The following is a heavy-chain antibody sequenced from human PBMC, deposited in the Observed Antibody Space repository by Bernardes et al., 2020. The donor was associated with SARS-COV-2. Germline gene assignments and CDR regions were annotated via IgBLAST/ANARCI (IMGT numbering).Heavy chain of an antibody. CDR1: GYTFTGYF. Sequence: ASVKVSCKASGYTFTGYFIHWVRQAPGQRLEWMGWINPNTGGTNYVQKFQGRVTMTRDTSITTAYMELRRLGSDDTAIYFCARTRTTISTAGIPVDYWGQGTLVTVSS. J-gene: IGHJ4*02. V-gene: IGHV1-2*02. CDR3: ARTRTTISTAGIPVDY. CDR2: INPNTGGT. D-gene: IGHD6-13*01.